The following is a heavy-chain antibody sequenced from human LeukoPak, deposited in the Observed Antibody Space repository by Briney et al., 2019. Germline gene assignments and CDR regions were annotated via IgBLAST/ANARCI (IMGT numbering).Heavy chain of an antibody. V-gene: IGHV3-23*01. CDR3: GTRYFQH. D-gene: IGHD6-13*01. J-gene: IGHJ1*01. Sequence: PGGSLRLSCAASGFTFSSYAMSWVRQAPGKGLEWVSASGSGGSTFYADSVKGRFTISRDNSKNTLYLQMNSLRAEDTAVAVAGTRYFQHWGQGTLVTVSS. CDR1: GFTFSSYA. CDR2: SGSGGST.